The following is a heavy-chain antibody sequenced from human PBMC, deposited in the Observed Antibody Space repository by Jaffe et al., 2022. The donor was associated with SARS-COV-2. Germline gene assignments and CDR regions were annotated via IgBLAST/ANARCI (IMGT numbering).Heavy chain of an antibody. CDR2: ISYDGSNE. Sequence: QVQLVESGGGVVQTGRSLRLSCTASGFTFSTYGMHWVRQAPGEGLEWVAVISYDGSNEYYADSVKGRFTISRDNFKNKLYLEMNSLRTEDTAVYYCARGGPMTVMFHSDHWGQGTLVTVSS. CDR3: ARGGPMTVMFHSDH. J-gene: IGHJ4*02. D-gene: IGHD3-10*02. V-gene: IGHV3-30*03. CDR1: GFTFSTYG.